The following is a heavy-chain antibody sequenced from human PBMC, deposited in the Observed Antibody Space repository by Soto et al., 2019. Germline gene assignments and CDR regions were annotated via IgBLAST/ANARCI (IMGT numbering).Heavy chain of an antibody. J-gene: IGHJ4*02. V-gene: IGHV6-1*01. Sequence: SQTLSLTCSISGDSVSSYSVAWNWIRQSPSRGLEWLGRTYYRSNWNFDHALHLRSRLTINADTSKNHFSLQLASVTPEDTAVYYCARASGGSWGSFDNWGQGTLVTVSS. CDR1: GDSVSSYSVA. CDR2: TYYRSNWNF. CDR3: ARASGGSWGSFDN. D-gene: IGHD6-25*01.